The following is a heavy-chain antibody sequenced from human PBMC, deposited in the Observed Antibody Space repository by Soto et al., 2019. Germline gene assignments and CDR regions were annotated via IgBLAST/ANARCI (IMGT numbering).Heavy chain of an antibody. J-gene: IGHJ4*02. CDR1: GASMSPYY. CDR2: VYYRGTT. Sequence: PSETLSLTCSVSGASMSPYYWTWVRQPPGKGLEWIANVYYRGTTNYNSSLKSRVTISVATSKNQFSLTMTSVSAADTAIYYCARVGDGYNWDFEYWGQGTLVTVSS. V-gene: IGHV4-59*01. CDR3: ARVGDGYNWDFEY. D-gene: IGHD5-12*01.